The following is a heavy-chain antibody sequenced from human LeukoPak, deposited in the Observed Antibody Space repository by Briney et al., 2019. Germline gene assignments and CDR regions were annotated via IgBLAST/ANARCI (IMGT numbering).Heavy chain of an antibody. Sequence: PSETLSLTCTVSGGSISSYYWSWIRQPPGKGLEWIGYIYYSGSTNYNPSLKSRVTISVDTSKNQFSLKLSSVTAADTAVYYCARFNLGGRCTSCFSFDYWGQGTLVTVSS. J-gene: IGHJ4*02. CDR3: ARFNLGGRCTSCFSFDY. CDR1: GGSISSYY. CDR2: IYYSGST. D-gene: IGHD2-2*01. V-gene: IGHV4-59*08.